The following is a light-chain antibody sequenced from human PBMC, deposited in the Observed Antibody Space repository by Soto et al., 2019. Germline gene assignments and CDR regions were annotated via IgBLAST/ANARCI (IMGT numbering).Light chain of an antibody. Sequence: DIQMTQSPSTLSASVGDRVTITCRASQSISSWLAWYQQKPGTAPKLLIYAASTLQSGVPSRFSGRGSGTDFTLTISSLQPEDFATYYCQQLNSYPRTFGPGTKVDIK. V-gene: IGKV1-5*01. CDR3: QQLNSYPRT. CDR1: QSISSW. CDR2: AAS. J-gene: IGKJ3*01.